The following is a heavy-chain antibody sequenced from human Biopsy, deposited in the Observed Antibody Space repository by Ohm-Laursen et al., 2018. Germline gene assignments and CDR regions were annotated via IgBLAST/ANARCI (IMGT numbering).Heavy chain of an antibody. CDR3: ARLAYSEYRRDPLDV. Sequence: SVKVSCKASGYNFNAYYMQWVRQAPGQGLEWMGWINPNNGGTNYAHKFQGRVTMTRDISISTAYMHLSGLTSDDTAVYYCARLAYSEYRRDPLDVWGQGTMVTVSS. V-gene: IGHV1-2*02. D-gene: IGHD5-18*01. CDR1: GYNFNAYY. J-gene: IGHJ3*01. CDR2: INPNNGGT.